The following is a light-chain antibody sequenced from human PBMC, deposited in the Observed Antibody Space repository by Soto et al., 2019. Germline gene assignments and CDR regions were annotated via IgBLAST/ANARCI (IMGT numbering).Light chain of an antibody. J-gene: IGKJ2*01. CDR2: GAS. CDR3: QQYVSLYT. CDR1: QSVGSSY. Sequence: EIVLTQSPGTLSLSPGERATLSCRASQSVGSSYLAWYQQKPGQAPRLLIYGASSRATGTPDRFSGSGSGTEFTLTVSRLQPEDFAVYYCQQYVSLYTFGQGTKLEIK. V-gene: IGKV3-20*01.